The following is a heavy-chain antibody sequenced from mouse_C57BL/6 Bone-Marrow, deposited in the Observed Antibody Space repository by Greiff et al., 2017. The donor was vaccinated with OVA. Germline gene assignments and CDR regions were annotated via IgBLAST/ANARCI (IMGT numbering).Heavy chain of an antibody. CDR3: ARPYDGYWGY. CDR2: ISSGGSYT. J-gene: IGHJ2*01. V-gene: IGHV5-6*01. Sequence: EVQLQQSGGDLVKPGGSLKLSCAASGFTFSSYGMSWVRQTPDKRLEWVATISSGGSYTYYPDSVKGRFTISRDNAKNTLYLQMSSLKSEDTAMYYCARPYDGYWGYWGQGTTLTVSS. D-gene: IGHD2-3*01. CDR1: GFTFSSYG.